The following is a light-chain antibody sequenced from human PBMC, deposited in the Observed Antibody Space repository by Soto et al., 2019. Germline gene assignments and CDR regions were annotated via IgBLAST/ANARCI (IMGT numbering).Light chain of an antibody. CDR3: QQRSNSVN. CDR1: PSVSSY. J-gene: IGKJ2*01. CDR2: DAS. Sequence: EIVLTQSPATLSLSPGERATLSCRASPSVSSYLAWYQQKPGQAPRLLIYDASNRATGIPARFSGSGSGTDFTLTISSLEPEDFAVYYCQQRSNSVNFGQGTKLEIK. V-gene: IGKV3-11*01.